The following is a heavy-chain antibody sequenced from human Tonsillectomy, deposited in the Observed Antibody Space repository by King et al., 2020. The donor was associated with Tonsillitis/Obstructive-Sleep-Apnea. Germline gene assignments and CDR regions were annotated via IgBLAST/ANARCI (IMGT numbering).Heavy chain of an antibody. Sequence: VQLVESGGGLVKPGGSLRVSCAAAGVSFADAWMSWVRQAPGKGREWGGRVRNKGFGGTTQFAAPVKGRCTMTRDDPRNTVYLQMNGLETEDTGLYYCIADVPQPLAQIDFWGRGTLVTVSS. CDR1: GVSFADAW. V-gene: IGHV3-15*01. CDR3: IADVPQPLAQIDF. CDR2: VRNKGFGGTT. J-gene: IGHJ4*02.